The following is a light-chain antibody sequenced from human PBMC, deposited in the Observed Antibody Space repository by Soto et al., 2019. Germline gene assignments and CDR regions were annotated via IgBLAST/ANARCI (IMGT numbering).Light chain of an antibody. CDR3: CSYAGSYTYV. CDR2: DVT. V-gene: IGLV2-11*01. Sequence: QSVLTQPRSVSGSPGQSVTISCTGTSSDVGGYTYVSWYQQHPGKAPKLIIYDVTERPSGVPARFSGSKSGNTASLTISGLQAEDEADYYCCSYAGSYTYVFGPGTKVTVL. J-gene: IGLJ1*01. CDR1: SSDVGGYTY.